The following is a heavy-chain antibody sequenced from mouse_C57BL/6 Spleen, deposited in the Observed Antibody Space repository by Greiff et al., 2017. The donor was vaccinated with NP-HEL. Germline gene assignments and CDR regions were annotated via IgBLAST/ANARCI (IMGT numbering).Heavy chain of an antibody. V-gene: IGHV1-59*01. J-gene: IGHJ4*01. D-gene: IGHD2-2*01. Sequence: QVQLQQPGAELVRPGTSVKLSCKASGYTFTSYWMHWVKQRPGQGLEWIGVIDPSDSYTNYNQKFKGKATLTVDTSSSTAYMQLTSLTSEDSAVYYCARIGYGYEAYWGQGTSVTVSS. CDR3: ARIGYGYEAY. CDR2: IDPSDSYT. CDR1: GYTFTSYW.